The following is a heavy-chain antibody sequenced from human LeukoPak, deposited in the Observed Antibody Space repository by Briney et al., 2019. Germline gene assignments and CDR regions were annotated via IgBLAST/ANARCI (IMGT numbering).Heavy chain of an antibody. CDR3: ARNSKRGTAHFDY. CDR2: IYRSGST. V-gene: IGHV4-30-2*01. Sequence: PSQTLSLTCTVSGGSISSGGYSWSWIRQPPGKGLEWIGYIYRSGSTYYNPSLKSRVAISVDRSKNQFSLKLSSVTAADTAVYYCARNSKRGTAHFDYWGQGTLVTVSS. J-gene: IGHJ4*02. D-gene: IGHD1-1*01. CDR1: GGSISSGGYS.